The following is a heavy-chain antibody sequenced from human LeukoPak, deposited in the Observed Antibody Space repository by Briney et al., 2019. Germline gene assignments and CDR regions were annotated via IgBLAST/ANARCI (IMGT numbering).Heavy chain of an antibody. CDR2: IKPDESEK. Sequence: GGSLRLSCAASGFTFSNYWMTWVRQAPGKGLEWVANIKPDESEKYYVGSVKGRFTISRDNAKNSLYLQMNSLRAEDTAVYYCARDGGYDFWSGYYQDYWGQGTLVTVSS. J-gene: IGHJ4*02. CDR1: GFTFSNYW. D-gene: IGHD3-3*01. CDR3: ARDGGYDFWSGYYQDY. V-gene: IGHV3-7*01.